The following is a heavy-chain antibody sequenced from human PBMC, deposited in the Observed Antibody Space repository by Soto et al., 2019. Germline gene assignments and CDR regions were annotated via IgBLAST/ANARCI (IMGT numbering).Heavy chain of an antibody. D-gene: IGHD6-25*01. CDR1: GFTFSSHV. CDR3: ARSREIIASAGGFDY. J-gene: IGHJ4*02. CDR2: ISTGGGST. V-gene: IGHV3-23*01. Sequence: EVQLLESGGGLVQPGGSLRLSCAASGFTFSSHVMSWVRQAPGKGLEWVSGISTGGGSTDYADSVKGRFTISRDNSKNTLHLQMKSLRAEDTAVYYCARSREIIASAGGFDYWGQGTLVTVSS.